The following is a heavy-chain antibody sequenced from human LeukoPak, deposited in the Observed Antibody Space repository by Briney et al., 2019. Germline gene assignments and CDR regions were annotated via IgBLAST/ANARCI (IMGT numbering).Heavy chain of an antibody. J-gene: IGHJ3*02. Sequence: SETLSLTCTVSGGSISSYYWNWIRQPPGKGLEWIGYIYYSGSTNYNPSLKSRVTISLDTSKNQFSLKLSSVTAADTAFYYCARYIVSYPHDAFDIWGQGTMVTVSS. CDR2: IYYSGST. V-gene: IGHV4-59*01. D-gene: IGHD2-15*01. CDR1: GGSISSYY. CDR3: ARYIVSYPHDAFDI.